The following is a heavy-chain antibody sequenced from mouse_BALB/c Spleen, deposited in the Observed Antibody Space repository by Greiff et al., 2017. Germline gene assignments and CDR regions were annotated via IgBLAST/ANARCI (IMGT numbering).Heavy chain of an antibody. D-gene: IGHD2-12*01. CDR2: INPSTGYT. CDR1: GYTFTSYW. V-gene: IGHV1-7*01. CDR3: ARGVCYHLY. J-gene: IGHJ2*01. Sequence: QVQLKESGAELAKPGASVKMSCKASGYTFTSYWMHWVKQRPGQGLEWIGYINPSTGYTEYNQKFKDKATLTADKSSSTAYMQLSSLTSEDSAVYYCARGVCYHLYWGQGTTLTVSS.